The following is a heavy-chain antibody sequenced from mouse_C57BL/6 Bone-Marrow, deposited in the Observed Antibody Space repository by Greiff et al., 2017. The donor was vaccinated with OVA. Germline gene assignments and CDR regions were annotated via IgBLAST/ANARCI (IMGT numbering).Heavy chain of an antibody. J-gene: IGHJ2*01. CDR2: IYPGDGDT. V-gene: IGHV1-80*01. CDR1: GYAFSSYW. CDR3: ARSRAKDYADFDY. Sequence: QVQLQQSGAELVKPGASVKISCKASGYAFSSYWMNWVKQRPGKGLEWIGQIYPGDGDTNYNGKFKGKATLTADKSSSTAYMELRSLTSEDSAVYFCARSRAKDYADFDYWGQGTTLTVSS. D-gene: IGHD2-4*01.